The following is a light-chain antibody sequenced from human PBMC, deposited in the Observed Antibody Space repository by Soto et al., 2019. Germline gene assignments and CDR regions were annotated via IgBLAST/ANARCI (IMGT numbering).Light chain of an antibody. CDR3: QQYGSSPWT. CDR1: QSVSSSY. V-gene: IGKV3-20*01. J-gene: IGKJ1*01. Sequence: IVVTQSPGTLSFSPGERATLSCRASQSVSSSYLAWYQQKPGQAPRLLIYGASSRATGIPDRFSGSGSGTDFTLNISRLEPEDCAVYYCQQYGSSPWTFGQGTKVEIK. CDR2: GAS.